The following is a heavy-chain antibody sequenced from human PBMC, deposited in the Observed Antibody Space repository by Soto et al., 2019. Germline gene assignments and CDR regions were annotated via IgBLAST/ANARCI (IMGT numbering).Heavy chain of an antibody. D-gene: IGHD2-2*01. CDR3: ARLGYCSGSNCYGYYYGMDI. CDR2: IDPSDSYT. V-gene: IGHV5-10-1*01. Sequence: PGESLKISCKGSGYSFTNFWISWVRQMPGKGLEWLGRIDPSDSYTNYSPSFQGHVTISVDKSISTAYLQWSSLKASDTAMYYCARLGYCSGSNCYGYYYGMDIWGQGTTVTVSS. J-gene: IGHJ6*02. CDR1: GYSFTNFW.